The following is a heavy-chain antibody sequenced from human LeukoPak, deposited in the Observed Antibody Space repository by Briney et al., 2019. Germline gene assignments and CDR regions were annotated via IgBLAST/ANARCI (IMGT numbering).Heavy chain of an antibody. Sequence: ASVKVSCKASGYTFTSYDINWVRQATGQGLEWMGWMNPNSGNTGYAQKFQGRVTMTRNTSISTAYMELSSLRSEDTAVYYCARANYRGYSSSWAIPFNAFDIWGQGTMVTVSS. J-gene: IGHJ3*02. CDR3: ARANYRGYSSSWAIPFNAFDI. CDR1: GYTFTSYD. CDR2: MNPNSGNT. V-gene: IGHV1-8*01. D-gene: IGHD6-13*01.